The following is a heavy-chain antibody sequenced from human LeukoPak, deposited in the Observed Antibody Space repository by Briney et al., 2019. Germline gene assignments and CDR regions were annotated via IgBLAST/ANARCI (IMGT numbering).Heavy chain of an antibody. Sequence: PGGSLRLSRATSGFTFSSYAMHWVRQAPGKGLEWVALISYDGINQYYADSVKGRFIISRDNSKNTLYLQLNSLRLEDTAVYYCTLTTFGVVYYFDYWGQGTLVTVSS. V-gene: IGHV3-30*04. J-gene: IGHJ4*02. CDR2: ISYDGINQ. D-gene: IGHD1/OR15-1a*01. CDR3: TLTTFGVVYYFDY. CDR1: GFTFSSYA.